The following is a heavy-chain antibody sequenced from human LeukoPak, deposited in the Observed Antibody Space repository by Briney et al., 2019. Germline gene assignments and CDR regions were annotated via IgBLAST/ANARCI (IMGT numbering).Heavy chain of an antibody. Sequence: GGSLRLSCAASGFTFSSYGMHWVRQAPGKGLEWVAVIWYDGSNKYYADSVKGRFTISRDNSKNTLYLQMNSLRAEDTAVYYCARADGVAVAGTVDYWGQGTLVTVSS. D-gene: IGHD6-19*01. J-gene: IGHJ4*02. CDR3: ARADGVAVAGTVDY. CDR1: GFTFSSYG. CDR2: IWYDGSNK. V-gene: IGHV3-33*01.